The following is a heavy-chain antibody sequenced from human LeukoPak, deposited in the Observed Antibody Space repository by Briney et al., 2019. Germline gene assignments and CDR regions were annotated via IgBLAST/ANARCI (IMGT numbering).Heavy chain of an antibody. D-gene: IGHD4-23*01. J-gene: IGHJ5*02. CDR2: IRSKAYGGTT. CDR1: GFTFGDYA. CDR3: TKATVVPNWFDR. Sequence: GGSLRLSCTASGFTFGDYAMSWFRQAPGKGLEWVGFIRSKAYGGTTEYAASVKGRFTISRDDSKSIAYLQMNSLKTEDTAVYYCTKATVVPNWFDRWGQGTLVTVSS. V-gene: IGHV3-49*03.